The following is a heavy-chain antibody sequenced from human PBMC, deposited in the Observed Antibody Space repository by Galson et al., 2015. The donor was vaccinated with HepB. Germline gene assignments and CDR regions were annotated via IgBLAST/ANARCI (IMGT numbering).Heavy chain of an antibody. CDR1: GFTFSRYD. D-gene: IGHD3-10*01. CDR2: IGTGGDT. V-gene: IGHV3-13*01. Sequence: SLRLSCAASGFTFSRYDMYWVRQATGKGLEWVSAIGTGGDTYYPGSVKGRFTISRENAKNSLYLQMNSLRAGDTAVYYCARSYYSEPSGYYGMDIWGQGTTVTVSS. CDR3: ARSYYSEPSGYYGMDI. J-gene: IGHJ6*02.